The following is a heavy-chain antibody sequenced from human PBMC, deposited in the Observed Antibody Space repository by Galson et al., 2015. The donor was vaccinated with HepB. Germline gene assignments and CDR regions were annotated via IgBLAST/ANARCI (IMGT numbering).Heavy chain of an antibody. CDR1: GFTFNSHW. D-gene: IGHD6-19*01. CDR3: ASSSGWSSDY. Sequence: SLRLSCAASGFTFNSHWMTWVRQAPGKGLEWVGNIKQDGSEKNYVDSVKGRFTISRDNAKSSLYLQMNSLRVEDTAVYYCASSSGWSSDYWGQGTLVTVSS. J-gene: IGHJ4*02. CDR2: IKQDGSEK. V-gene: IGHV3-7*03.